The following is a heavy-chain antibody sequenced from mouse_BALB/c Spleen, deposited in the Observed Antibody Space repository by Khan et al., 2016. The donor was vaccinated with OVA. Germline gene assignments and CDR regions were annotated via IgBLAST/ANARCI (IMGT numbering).Heavy chain of an antibody. D-gene: IGHD1-1*01. Sequence: EVKLLESGPGLVKPSQSLSLTCTVTGYSITSDYAWNWIRQFPGNKLEWMGYISYSGSTSYNPSLKSRISITRDTSKNQFFLQLNSVTNEDTATXYSARWGYYYRDYFDYWGQGTTLTVSS. CDR1: GYSITSDYA. CDR2: ISYSGST. J-gene: IGHJ2*01. CDR3: ARWGYYYRDYFDY. V-gene: IGHV3-2*02.